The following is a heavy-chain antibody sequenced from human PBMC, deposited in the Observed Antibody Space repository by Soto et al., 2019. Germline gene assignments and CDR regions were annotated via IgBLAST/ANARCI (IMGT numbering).Heavy chain of an antibody. D-gene: IGHD6-13*01. CDR3: ARMKPAGYYYYGMDV. CDR1: GFSLSTSGMC. J-gene: IGHJ6*02. V-gene: IGHV2-70*01. CDR2: IDWDDDK. Sequence: SGPTLVNPTQTLTLTCTFSGFSLSTSGMCVSWIRQPPGKALEWLALIDWDDDKYYSTSLKTRLTISKDTSKNQVVLTMTNMDPVDTATYYCARMKPAGYYYYGMDVWGQGTTVTVSS.